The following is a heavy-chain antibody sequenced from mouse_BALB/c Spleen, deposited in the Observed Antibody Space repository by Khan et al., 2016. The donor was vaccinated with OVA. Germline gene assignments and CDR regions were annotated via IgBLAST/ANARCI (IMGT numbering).Heavy chain of an antibody. D-gene: IGHD2-14*01. J-gene: IGHJ2*01. V-gene: IGHV5-6-5*01. Sequence: EVQLVESGGGSVKPGGSLKLSCAASGFTFSSYAMYWVRQTPEKRLEWVASISSGGSNYYSDSVKGRFTISRDNARNILYLQISSLRSENMAMYYCARAAYRYDEYYFDYWGQGTTLTVSS. CDR2: ISSGGSN. CDR3: ARAAYRYDEYYFDY. CDR1: GFTFSSYA.